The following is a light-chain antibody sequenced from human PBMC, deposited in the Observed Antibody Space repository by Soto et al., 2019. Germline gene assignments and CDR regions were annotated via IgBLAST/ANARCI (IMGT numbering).Light chain of an antibody. CDR1: QRVSSSY. J-gene: IGKJ1*01. Sequence: EIVLTQSPGTLSLSPGERATLSCRASQRVSSSYLAWYQQKPGQAPRLLIYGASTRATDIPDRFSGSGSGTEFTLTISRLEPEDFAVYYCQQYGTSLPWTFGQGTKVEIK. CDR3: QQYGTSLPWT. CDR2: GAS. V-gene: IGKV3-20*01.